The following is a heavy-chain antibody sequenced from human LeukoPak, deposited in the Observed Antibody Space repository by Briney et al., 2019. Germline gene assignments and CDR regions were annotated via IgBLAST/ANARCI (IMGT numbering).Heavy chain of an antibody. CDR1: GVSISSSSYY. CDR2: IYYSGST. D-gene: IGHD3-16*02. Sequence: SETLSLTCTVSGVSISSSSYYWGWIRQPPGKGLEWIGSIYYSGSTYYNPSLKSRVTISVDTSKNQFSLKLSSVTAADTAVYYCATRLRLGELSLHIDYWGQGTLVTVSS. J-gene: IGHJ4*02. V-gene: IGHV4-39*01. CDR3: ATRLRLGELSLHIDY.